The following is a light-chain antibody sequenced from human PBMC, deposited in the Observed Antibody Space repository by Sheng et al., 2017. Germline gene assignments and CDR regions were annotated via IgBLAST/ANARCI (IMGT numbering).Light chain of an antibody. J-gene: IGKJ5*01. Sequence: AIRITQSPSSLSASTGDRVTITCRASQGISSYLAWYQQKPGKAPKLLIYAASTLQSGVPSRFSGSGSGTDFTLTISCLQPEDFATYYCQQFNSFLVTFGQGTRLEIK. CDR3: QQFNSFLVT. V-gene: IGKV1-8*01. CDR1: QGISSY. CDR2: AAS.